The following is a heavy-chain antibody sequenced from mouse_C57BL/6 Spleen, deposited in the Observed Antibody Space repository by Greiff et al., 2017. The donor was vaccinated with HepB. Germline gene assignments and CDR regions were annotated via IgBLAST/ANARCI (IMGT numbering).Heavy chain of an antibody. CDR3: ARGVITTVVEGFAY. J-gene: IGHJ3*01. CDR2: IRNKANGYTT. CDR1: GFTFTDYY. D-gene: IGHD1-1*01. Sequence: EVKVEESGGGLVQPGGSLSLSCAASGFTFTDYYMSWVRQPPGKALEWLGFIRNKANGYTTEYSASVKGRFTISRDNSQSILYLQMNALRAEDSATYYGARGVITTVVEGFAYWGQGTLVTVSA. V-gene: IGHV7-3*01.